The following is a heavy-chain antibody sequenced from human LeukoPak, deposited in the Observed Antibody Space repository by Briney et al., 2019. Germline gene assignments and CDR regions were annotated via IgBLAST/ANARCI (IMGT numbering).Heavy chain of an antibody. V-gene: IGHV4-59*01. J-gene: IGHJ4*02. CDR1: GGSFSGYY. CDR2: IYYSGST. CDR3: ATPLYYYGSGSYYY. Sequence: PSETLSLTCAVYGGSFSGYYWSWIRQPPGKGLEWIGYIYYSGSTNYNPSLKSRVTISVDTSKNQFSLKLSSVTAADTAVYYCATPLYYYGSGSYYYWGQGTLVTVSS. D-gene: IGHD3-10*01.